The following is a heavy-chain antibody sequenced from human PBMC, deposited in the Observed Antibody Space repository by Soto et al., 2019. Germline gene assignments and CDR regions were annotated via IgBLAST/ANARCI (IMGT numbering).Heavy chain of an antibody. CDR1: VSSIIACHY. CDR2: IHQIGST. V-gene: IGHV4-38-2*02. J-gene: IGHJ3*01. Sequence: SETLSRTCSFSVSSIIACHYCCCIRQPPGKGLEWIWAIHQIGSTRYSPSLRSLVSMSMEASKNQISLTLNSATAPDTALYFCARTYSEGNQIGQGRDEFDVWGTGKLVTVSS. D-gene: IGHD1-26*01. CDR3: ARTYSEGNQIGQGRDEFDV.